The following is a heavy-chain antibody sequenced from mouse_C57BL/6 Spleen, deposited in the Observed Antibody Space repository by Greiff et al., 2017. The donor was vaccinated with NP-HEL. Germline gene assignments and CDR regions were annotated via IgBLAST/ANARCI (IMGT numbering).Heavy chain of an antibody. CDR1: GYSITSGYY. CDR3: ARAWDVGWFAY. CDR2: ISYDGSN. J-gene: IGHJ3*01. V-gene: IGHV3-6*01. D-gene: IGHD4-1*01. Sequence: ESGPGLVKPSQSLSLTCSVTGYSITSGYYWNWIRQFPGNKLEWMGYISYDGSNNYNPSLKNRISITRDTSKNQFFLKLNSVTTEDTATYYCARAWDVGWFAYWGQGTLVTVSA.